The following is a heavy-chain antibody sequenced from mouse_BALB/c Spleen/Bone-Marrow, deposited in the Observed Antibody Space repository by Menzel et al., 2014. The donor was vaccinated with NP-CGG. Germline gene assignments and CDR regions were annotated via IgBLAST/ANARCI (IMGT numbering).Heavy chain of an antibody. J-gene: IGHJ3*01. D-gene: IGHD1-1*02. V-gene: IGHV1-9*01. Sequence: QVQLQQSGAELMKPGASVKISCKATGYTYSSYWIEWVKQRPGHGLEWIGEILPGSGSTNYNEKFKGKATFTADTSSNTAYMQLSSLTSEDSAVYYCASFYGRSAYWGQGTLVTVSA. CDR2: ILPGSGST. CDR1: GYTYSSYW. CDR3: ASFYGRSAY.